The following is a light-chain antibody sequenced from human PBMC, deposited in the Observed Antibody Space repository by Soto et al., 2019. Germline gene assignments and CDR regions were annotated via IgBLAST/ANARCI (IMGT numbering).Light chain of an antibody. CDR2: AAS. CDR1: QSISNS. V-gene: IGKV1-39*01. Sequence: DIQMTQSPSSLSASVGDRVTITFLASQSISNSLNWYQQKPGRAPKLLIYAASSLQSGVPSRFSGSGSGTDFILTISSLQPEDFATYYCQQSYSTPRDFGQGTRLEI. J-gene: IGKJ5*01. CDR3: QQSYSTPRD.